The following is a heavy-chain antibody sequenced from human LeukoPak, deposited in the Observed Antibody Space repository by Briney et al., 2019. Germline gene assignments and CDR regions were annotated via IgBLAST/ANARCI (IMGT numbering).Heavy chain of an antibody. J-gene: IGHJ5*02. Sequence: SETLSLTCTVSGGSISSHYWSWIRQPPGKGLEWIGYIYYSGSTNYNPSLKSRVTISVDTSKNQFSLKLSSVTAADTAVYYCARVPDAYYYDSSGYYYETWGQGTLVTVSS. CDR3: ARVPDAYYYDSSGYYYET. CDR1: GGSISSHY. V-gene: IGHV4-59*11. CDR2: IYYSGST. D-gene: IGHD3-22*01.